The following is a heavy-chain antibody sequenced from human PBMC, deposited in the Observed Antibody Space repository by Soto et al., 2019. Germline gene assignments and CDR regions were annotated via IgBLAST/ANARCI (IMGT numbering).Heavy chain of an antibody. J-gene: IGHJ5*02. D-gene: IGHD2-8*01. CDR2: IYYSGST. V-gene: IGHV4-59*08. Sequence: QVQLQESGPGLVKPSETLSLTCTVSGGSISSYYWRWIRQPPGKGLEWIGHIYYSGSTNYNPTPKSGVTLSVDTSKNQFSLKLSFVTAADPAVYYCARHTDCTLVPWGQGTLVTVSS. CDR1: GGSISSYY. CDR3: ARHTDCTLVP.